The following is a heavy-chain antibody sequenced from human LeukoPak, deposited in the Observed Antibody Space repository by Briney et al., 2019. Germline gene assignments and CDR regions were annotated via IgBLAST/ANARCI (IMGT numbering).Heavy chain of an antibody. V-gene: IGHV3-21*01. CDR3: AREGRYCSGGSCYLGAYYYMDV. D-gene: IGHD2-15*01. Sequence: SGGSLRLSCAASGFTFSSYSMNWVRQAPGKGLEWVSSISSSSSYIYYADSVKGRFTISRDNAKNSLYLQMNSLRAEDTAVYYCAREGRYCSGGSCYLGAYYYMDVWGKGTTVTVSS. J-gene: IGHJ6*03. CDR2: ISSSSSYI. CDR1: GFTFSSYS.